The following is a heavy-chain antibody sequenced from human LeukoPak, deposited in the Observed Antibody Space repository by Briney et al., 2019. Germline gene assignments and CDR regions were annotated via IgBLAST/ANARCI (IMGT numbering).Heavy chain of an antibody. J-gene: IGHJ5*02. V-gene: IGHV4-4*07. CDR3: ARGGRGVEWFDP. CDR1: GGSISSYY. CDR2: IYTSGST. Sequence: SETLSVSCTVSGGSISSYYWSWIRQPAGKGLEWIGRIYTSGSTNYNPSLKSRVTMSVDTSKNQFSLKLSSVTAADTAVYYCARGGRGVEWFDPWGQGTLVTVSS. D-gene: IGHD3-16*01.